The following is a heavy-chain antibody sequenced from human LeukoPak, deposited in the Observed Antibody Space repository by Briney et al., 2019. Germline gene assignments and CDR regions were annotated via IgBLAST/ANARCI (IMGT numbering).Heavy chain of an antibody. CDR3: AKDKSYSSGWFLDY. V-gene: IGHV3-9*01. CDR2: ISWNSGSI. D-gene: IGHD6-19*01. J-gene: IGHJ4*02. Sequence: GRPLRLSCAASGFTFDDYAMHWVRQAPGQGLEWVSGISWNSGSIGYADSVKGRFTISRDNTKNSLYLQMNSLRAEDTALYYCAKDKSYSSGWFLDYWGQGTLVTVSS. CDR1: GFTFDDYA.